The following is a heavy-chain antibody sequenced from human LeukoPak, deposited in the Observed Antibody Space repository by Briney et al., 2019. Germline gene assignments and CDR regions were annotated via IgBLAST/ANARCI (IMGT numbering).Heavy chain of an antibody. CDR2: FDPEDGET. J-gene: IGHJ3*02. CDR3: ATDLGATTYAFDI. D-gene: IGHD1-26*01. CDR1: GYTLTELS. Sequence: ASVKVSCKVSGYTLTELSMHWVRQAPGKGLEWMGGFDPEDGETIYAQKFQGKVTMTEDTSTDTAYMELSSLRSEDTAVYYCATDLGATTYAFDIWGQGTMVTVSS. V-gene: IGHV1-24*01.